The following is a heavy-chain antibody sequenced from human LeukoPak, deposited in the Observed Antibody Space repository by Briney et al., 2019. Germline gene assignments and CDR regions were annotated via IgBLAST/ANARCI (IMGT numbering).Heavy chain of an antibody. J-gene: IGHJ5*02. CDR3: ARGGIVVVVAATPRVWFDP. CDR1: GGSFSGYY. Sequence: SETLSLTCAVYGGSFSGYYWSWIRQPPGKGLEWIGEINHSGSTNYNPSLKSRVTISVDTSKNQCSLRMSSVTAADTAVYYCARGGIVVVVAATPRVWFDPWGQGTLVTVSS. V-gene: IGHV4-34*01. D-gene: IGHD2-15*01. CDR2: INHSGST.